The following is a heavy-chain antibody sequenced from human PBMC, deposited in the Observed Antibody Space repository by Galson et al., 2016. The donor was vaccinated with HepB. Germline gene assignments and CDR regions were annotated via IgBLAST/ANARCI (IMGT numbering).Heavy chain of an antibody. CDR2: ISYHGSNK. D-gene: IGHD2-21*02. V-gene: IGHV3-30*18. CDR3: AKDGAGPRVVVTAIRAFDY. CDR1: GFTFSNYG. J-gene: IGHJ4*02. Sequence: SLRLSCAASGFTFSNYGMHWVRQAPGKGLEWVATISYHGSNKYYAASVKGRFTISRDNSKNTLFLEMNSLSAEDTAVYYCAKDGAGPRVVVTAIRAFDYWGQGTLVTVSS.